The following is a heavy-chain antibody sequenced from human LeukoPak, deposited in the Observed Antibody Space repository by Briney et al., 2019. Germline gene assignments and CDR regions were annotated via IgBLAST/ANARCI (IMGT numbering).Heavy chain of an antibody. D-gene: IGHD3-10*01. Sequence: PSETLSLTCAVYGGSFSGYYWSWIRQPPGKGLEWLGEINHSGSTNYNPSLKSRVTISVDTSKNQFSLKLSSVTAADTAVYYCARGGRMVRYWFDPWGQGTLVTVSS. CDR3: ARGGRMVRYWFDP. J-gene: IGHJ5*02. CDR1: GGSFSGYY. CDR2: INHSGST. V-gene: IGHV4-34*01.